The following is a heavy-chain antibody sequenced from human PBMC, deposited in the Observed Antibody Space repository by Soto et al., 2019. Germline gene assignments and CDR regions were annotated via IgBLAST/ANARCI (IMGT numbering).Heavy chain of an antibody. CDR2: IKQDGSEK. CDR3: AREGPGGDLYDAFDI. D-gene: IGHD2-21*01. J-gene: IGHJ3*02. CDR1: GFTFSSYW. Sequence: GGSLRLSCAASGFTFSSYWMSWVRQAPGKGLEWVANIKQDGSEKYYVDSVKGRFTISRDNAKNSLYLQMNSLRAEDTAVYYCAREGPGGDLYDAFDIWGQGTMVTVSS. V-gene: IGHV3-7*03.